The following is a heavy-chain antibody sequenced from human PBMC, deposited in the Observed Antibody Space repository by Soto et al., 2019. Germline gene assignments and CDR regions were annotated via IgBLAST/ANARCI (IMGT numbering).Heavy chain of an antibody. V-gene: IGHV5-51*01. CDR1: GYSFTSYW. J-gene: IGHJ6*02. D-gene: IGHD4-17*01. Sequence: GESLKISCKGSGYSFTSYWLGWVRQMPGKGLDWMGIIYPGDSDTRYSPSFQGQVTISADKSISTAYLQWSSLKASDTALYYCARFGGNTVTPRNYCMDVWGQGTTVTASS. CDR2: IYPGDSDT. CDR3: ARFGGNTVTPRNYCMDV.